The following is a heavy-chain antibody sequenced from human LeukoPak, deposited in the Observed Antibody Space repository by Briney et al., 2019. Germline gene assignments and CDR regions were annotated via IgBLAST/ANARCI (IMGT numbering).Heavy chain of an antibody. Sequence: PSETLSLTCTVSGGSISSSSYYWGWIRQPPGKGLEWIGSIYYSGSTYYNPSLKSRVTISVDTSKNQFSLKLSSVTAADTAVYYCARESGGSYDLGDAFDIWGQGTMVTVSS. V-gene: IGHV4-39*02. D-gene: IGHD1-26*01. CDR3: ARESGGSYDLGDAFDI. CDR1: GGSISSSSYY. CDR2: IYYSGST. J-gene: IGHJ3*02.